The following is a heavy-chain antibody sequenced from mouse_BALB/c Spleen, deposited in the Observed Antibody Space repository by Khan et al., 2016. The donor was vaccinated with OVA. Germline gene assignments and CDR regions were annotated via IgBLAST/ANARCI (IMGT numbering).Heavy chain of an antibody. Sequence: EVQLQESGPGLVKPSQSLSLTCTVTGYSITSDYAWNWIRQFPGNKLEWMGYIKYSGNTSYNPSLNSRFSITRNTSTNQFFLQLSSVTTEDTATYYCARSGTISTVVITDFDDWGQGTTLTVSS. D-gene: IGHD1-1*01. CDR2: IKYSGNT. J-gene: IGHJ2*01. CDR3: ARSGTISTVVITDFDD. CDR1: GYSITSDYA. V-gene: IGHV3-2*02.